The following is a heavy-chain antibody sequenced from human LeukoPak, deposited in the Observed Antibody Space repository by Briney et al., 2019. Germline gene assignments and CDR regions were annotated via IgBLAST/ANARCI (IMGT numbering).Heavy chain of an antibody. V-gene: IGHV4-4*02. CDR2: VHLSGRT. CDR1: GGSISTTNW. CDR3: AREGGPYRPLDY. Sequence: SGTLSLTCGVSGGSISTTNWWTWVRQPPGEGLEWIGEVHLSGRTHYNPSLESRVTMSVDMSENHISLRLTSVTAADPAVYYCAREGGPYRPLDYSGQGTLVT. J-gene: IGHJ4*02.